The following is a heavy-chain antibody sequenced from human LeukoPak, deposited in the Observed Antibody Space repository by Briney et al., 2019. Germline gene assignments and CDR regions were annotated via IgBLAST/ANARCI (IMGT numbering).Heavy chain of an antibody. D-gene: IGHD1-1*01. CDR2: INRSGST. V-gene: IGHV4-34*01. CDR1: GGSFSGYY. J-gene: IGHJ4*02. CDR3: ARVLIRTGIVDY. Sequence: PSETLSLTCAVYGGSFSGYYWSWIRQPPGKGLEWIGEINRSGSTNYNPSLKSRVTISVDTSKNQFSLKLSSVTAADTAVYYCARVLIRTGIVDYWGQGTLVTVSS.